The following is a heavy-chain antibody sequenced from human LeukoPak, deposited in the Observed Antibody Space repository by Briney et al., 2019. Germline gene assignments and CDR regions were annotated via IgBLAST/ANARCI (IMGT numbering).Heavy chain of an antibody. Sequence: GGSLRLSCAASGFTFSSYEMNWVRQAPGKGLEWVSYISSSGSTIYYADSVKGRFTISRDNAKNSLYLQMNSPRAEDTAVYYCARDSSGDLDYWGQGTLVTVSS. CDR3: ARDSSGDLDY. J-gene: IGHJ4*02. CDR2: ISSSGSTI. V-gene: IGHV3-48*03. D-gene: IGHD3-22*01. CDR1: GFTFSSYE.